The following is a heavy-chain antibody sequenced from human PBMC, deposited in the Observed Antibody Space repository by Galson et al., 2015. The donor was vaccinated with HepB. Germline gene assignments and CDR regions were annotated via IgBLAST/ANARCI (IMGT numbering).Heavy chain of an antibody. Sequence: SLRLSCAASGFTFSSYSMNWVRQAPGKGLEWVSSISSSSSYIYHADSVKGRFTISRDNAKNSLYLQMNSLRAEDTAVYYCARDFEYGSDYWGQGTLVTVSS. J-gene: IGHJ4*02. V-gene: IGHV3-21*01. CDR1: GFTFSSYS. CDR2: ISSSSSYI. D-gene: IGHD3-10*01. CDR3: ARDFEYGSDY.